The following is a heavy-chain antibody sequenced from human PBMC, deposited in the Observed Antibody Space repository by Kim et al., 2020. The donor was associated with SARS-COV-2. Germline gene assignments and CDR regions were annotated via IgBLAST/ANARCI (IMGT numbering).Heavy chain of an antibody. V-gene: IGHV1-69*13. J-gene: IGHJ4*02. CDR3: ARVTHGPDSSGSFDY. D-gene: IGHD3-22*01. CDR1: GGTFSSYA. CDR2: IIPIFGTA. Sequence: SVKVSCKASGGTFSSYAISWVRQAPGQGLEWMGGIIPIFGTANYAQKFQGRVTITADESTSTAYMELSSLRSEDTAVYYCARVTHGPDSSGSFDYWGQGTLVTVSS.